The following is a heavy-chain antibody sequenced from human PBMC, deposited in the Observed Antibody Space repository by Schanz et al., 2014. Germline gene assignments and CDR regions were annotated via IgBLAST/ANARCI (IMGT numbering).Heavy chain of an antibody. J-gene: IGHJ6*02. V-gene: IGHV3-9*01. CDR3: AKGDWAHKVTTGVDV. CDR2: ISWSSGSV. Sequence: EVQLVESGGGLVQPGRSLRLSCAASGFTFDDYAMHWVRQAPGKGLEWVSSISWSSGSVDYADSVKGRFTISRDNAKNSLYLEMNSLRAEDTALYYCAKGDWAHKVTTGVDVWGQGTTVIVS. CDR1: GFTFDDYA. D-gene: IGHD4-17*01.